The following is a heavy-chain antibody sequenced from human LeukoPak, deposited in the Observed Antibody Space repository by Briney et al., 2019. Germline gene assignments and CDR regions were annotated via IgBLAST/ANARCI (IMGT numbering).Heavy chain of an antibody. CDR1: GGTFSSYA. J-gene: IGHJ4*02. Sequence: GASVKVSCKASGGTFSSYAISWVRQAPGQGLEWMGRIIPILGIANYAQKFQGRVTITADKSTSTAYMELSSLRSEDTAVYYCARDPDSTTVVTLAFDYWGQGTLVTVSS. V-gene: IGHV1-69*04. CDR3: ARDPDSTTVVTLAFDY. CDR2: IIPILGIA. D-gene: IGHD4-17*01.